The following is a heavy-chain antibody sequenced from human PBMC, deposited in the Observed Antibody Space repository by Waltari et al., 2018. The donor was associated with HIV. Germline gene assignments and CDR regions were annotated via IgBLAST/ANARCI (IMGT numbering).Heavy chain of an antibody. CDR3: TRGSGRYEY. CDR1: GFTFGNFA. V-gene: IGHV3-49*04. D-gene: IGHD1-26*01. CDR2: IRAKAYGGTS. J-gene: IGHJ4*02. Sequence: PGRSLRLSCAGSGFTFGNFAMTWVRQAPGKGLEWVGYIRAKAYGGTSEYAASVKGRFVISRDDSKSIAYLQMNSLKTEDTAIYYCTRGSGRYEYWGQGTMTTVSS.